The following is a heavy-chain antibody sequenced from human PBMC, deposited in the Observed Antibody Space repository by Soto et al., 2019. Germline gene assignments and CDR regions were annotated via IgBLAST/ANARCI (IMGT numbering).Heavy chain of an antibody. D-gene: IGHD5-12*01. CDR1: GYTFTSYG. Sequence: ASVKVSCKASGYTFTSYGISWVRQAPGQGLEWMGWISAYNGNTNYAQKLQGRVTMTTDTSTSTAYMELRSLRSDDTAVYYCARDPGDGYNWGVYYYYGMDVWGQGTTVTVSS. CDR3: ARDPGDGYNWGVYYYYGMDV. CDR2: ISAYNGNT. V-gene: IGHV1-18*01. J-gene: IGHJ6*02.